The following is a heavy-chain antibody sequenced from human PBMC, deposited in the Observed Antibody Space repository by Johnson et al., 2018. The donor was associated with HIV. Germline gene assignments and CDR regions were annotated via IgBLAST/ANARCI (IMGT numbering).Heavy chain of an antibody. V-gene: IGHV3-30*04. CDR1: GFTFSSYA. J-gene: IGHJ3*02. CDR2: ISYDGSNK. CDR3: ARAHSAGAGRRGEDFDI. Sequence: QVQLVESGGGVVQPGRSLRLSCAASGFTFSSYAMHWVRQAPGKGLEWVAVISYDGSNKYYADSVKGRFTISRDNSKNTLYLQMNSLRAEDTALYYCARAHSAGAGRRGEDFDIWGQGTMVTVSS. D-gene: IGHD6-13*01.